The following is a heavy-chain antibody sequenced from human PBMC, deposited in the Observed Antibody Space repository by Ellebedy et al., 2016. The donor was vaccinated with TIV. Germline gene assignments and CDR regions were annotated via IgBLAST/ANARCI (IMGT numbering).Heavy chain of an antibody. V-gene: IGHV3-33*01. D-gene: IGHD2-2*01. Sequence: GGSLRLSXAASGFTFSSYGMHWVRQAPGKGLEWVAVIWYDGSNKYYADSVKGRFTISRDNSKNTLYLQMNSLRAEDTAVYYCARDRTWYCSSTSCYAFDYWGQGTLVTVSS. J-gene: IGHJ4*02. CDR3: ARDRTWYCSSTSCYAFDY. CDR2: IWYDGSNK. CDR1: GFTFSSYG.